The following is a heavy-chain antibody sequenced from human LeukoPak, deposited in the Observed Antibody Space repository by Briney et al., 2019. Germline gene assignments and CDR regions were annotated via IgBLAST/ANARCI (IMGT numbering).Heavy chain of an antibody. CDR3: AYSRRGAPTGIGHYYFDS. D-gene: IGHD6-13*01. V-gene: IGHV2-5*02. CDR2: IYFDDDV. CDR1: GFSLSTNGVG. Sequence: SGPTLVKPTQTLTLTCTFSGFSLSTNGVGVGWIRQPPGKALEWLALIYFDDDVRYSPSLKSRLTIIRDTCKNQVVLTMTNMDPMDTATFFCAYSRRGAPTGIGHYYFDSWGQGTLVTVSS. J-gene: IGHJ4*02.